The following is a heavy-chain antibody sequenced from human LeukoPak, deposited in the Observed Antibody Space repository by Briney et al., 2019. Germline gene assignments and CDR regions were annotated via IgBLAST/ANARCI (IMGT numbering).Heavy chain of an antibody. CDR3: ATTDRGYYSQFY. D-gene: IGHD3-22*01. J-gene: IGHJ4*02. CDR1: GYTFTNYF. CDR2: INPSAGST. Sequence: GASVKVSCKAFGYTFTNYFIHWVRQAPGQVLEWVGIINPSAGSTSYAQKFQGRVTMTRDTSTSTVYMELSSLSSEDTAVYYCATTDRGYYSQFYWGQGTLVTVSS. V-gene: IGHV1-46*01.